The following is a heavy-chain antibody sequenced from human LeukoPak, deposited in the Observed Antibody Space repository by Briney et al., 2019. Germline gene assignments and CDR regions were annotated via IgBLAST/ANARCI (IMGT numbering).Heavy chain of an antibody. CDR3: ARDEGRVSGSFNP. CDR2: INPSDGRA. J-gene: IGHJ5*02. CDR1: GYTLTNYF. V-gene: IGHV1-46*01. Sequence: ASVKVSCKASGYTLTNYFIHWVRQAPGQGLEWMGIINPSDGRATYAQEFQGRVTMTTDTSTTTAYMELRSLRSDDTAVYYCARDEGRVSGSFNPWGQGTLVTVSS. D-gene: IGHD3-10*01.